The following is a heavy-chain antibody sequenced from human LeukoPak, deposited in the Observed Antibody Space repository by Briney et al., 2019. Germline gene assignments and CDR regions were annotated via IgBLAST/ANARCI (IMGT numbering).Heavy chain of an antibody. CDR3: TARRIAAAGNY. CDR1: GFTFSSYS. J-gene: IGHJ4*02. Sequence: PGGSLRLSCAASGFTFSSYSMNWVRQAPGKGLEWVSVIYSGGSTYYADSVKGRFTISRDNSKNTLYLQMNSLRAEDTAVYYCTARRIAAAGNYWGQGTLVTVSS. V-gene: IGHV3-53*01. CDR2: IYSGGST. D-gene: IGHD6-13*01.